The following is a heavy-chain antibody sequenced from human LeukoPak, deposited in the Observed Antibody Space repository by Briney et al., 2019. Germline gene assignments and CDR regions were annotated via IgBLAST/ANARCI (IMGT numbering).Heavy chain of an antibody. J-gene: IGHJ6*03. V-gene: IGHV4-4*07. CDR1: GGSISSYY. Sequence: SETLSLTCTVSGGSISSYYWSWIRQPAGTALEWIGRIYTSGTITYNPSLKSRVTMSVDTSKNQFSLNLRSVTAADTAVYYCVRADYSSSWSHEYFYMDVWGKGTTVTVSS. CDR3: VRADYSSSWSHEYFYMDV. CDR2: IYTSGTI. D-gene: IGHD6-13*01.